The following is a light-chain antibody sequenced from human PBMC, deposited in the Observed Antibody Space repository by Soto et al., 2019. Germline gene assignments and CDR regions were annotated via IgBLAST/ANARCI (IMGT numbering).Light chain of an antibody. CDR1: SSDVSAYDY. Sequence: QSALTQPSSVSGSPGQSVTISCTGTSSDVSAYDYVSWYQHHPGRPPKLIIYDLNKRPSGVPDRFSGSKSGNTASLTISGLQAEDEAAYYCCSYAGTYTFVVFGGGTKLTVL. V-gene: IGLV2-11*01. CDR2: DLN. CDR3: CSYAGTYTFVV. J-gene: IGLJ2*01.